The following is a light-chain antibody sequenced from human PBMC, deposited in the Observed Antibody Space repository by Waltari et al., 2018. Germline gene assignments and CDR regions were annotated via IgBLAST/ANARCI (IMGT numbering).Light chain of an antibody. CDR2: DVS. V-gene: IGLV2-14*03. J-gene: IGLJ3*02. CDR3: SSYTISSTLNWV. Sequence: QSALTQPASVSGSPGQSITISCTGTSSDVGGFNFVSWYQQHPGKAPKLMIYDVSKQPSGVSNRFSGSKSGNTASLTISGLQAEDEADYYCSSYTISSTLNWVFGGGTKLTVL. CDR1: SSDVGGFNF.